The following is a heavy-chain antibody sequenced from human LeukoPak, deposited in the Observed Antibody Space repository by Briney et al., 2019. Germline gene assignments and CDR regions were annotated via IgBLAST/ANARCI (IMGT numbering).Heavy chain of an antibody. CDR2: IYYSGST. J-gene: IGHJ5*02. CDR1: GGSISSSSYY. Sequence: PSETLSLTCTVSGGSISSSSYYWGWIRQPPGKGLEWIGSIYYSGSTYYNPSLKSRVTISVDTSKNQFSLKLSSVTAADTAVYYCARFGPFYYDSSGYPLNWFDPWGQGTLVTVSS. V-gene: IGHV4-39*07. D-gene: IGHD3-22*01. CDR3: ARFGPFYYDSSGYPLNWFDP.